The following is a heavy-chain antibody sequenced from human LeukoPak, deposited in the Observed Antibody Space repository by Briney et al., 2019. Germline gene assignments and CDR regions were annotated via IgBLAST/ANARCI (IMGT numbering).Heavy chain of an antibody. CDR2: INHSGST. J-gene: IGHJ6*03. D-gene: IGHD1-26*01. CDR3: ARGGRWGIVHYYYMDV. V-gene: IGHV4-34*01. Sequence: SETLSLTCAVYGGSFSGYYWSWIRQPPGKGPEWIGEINHSGSTNYNPSLKSRVTISVDTSKNQFSLKLSSVTAADTAVYYCARGGRWGIVHYYYMDVWGKGTTVTVSS. CDR1: GGSFSGYY.